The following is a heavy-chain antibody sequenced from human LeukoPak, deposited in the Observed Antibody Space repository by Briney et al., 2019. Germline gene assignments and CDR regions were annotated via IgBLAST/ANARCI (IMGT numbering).Heavy chain of an antibody. CDR1: GFPLSTYW. D-gene: IGHD1-1*01. CDR2: VKPDGSEK. J-gene: IGHJ4*02. CDR3: VRTTYGDY. V-gene: IGHV3-7*02. Sequence: GRSPRLSCVASGFPLSTYWMTWVRQAPRKGLEWEAAVKPDGSEKNYVDSVKGRFTISRDNAKTSLYLQLSSLRAEDTAVYYCVRTTYGDYWGQGTLVTVSS.